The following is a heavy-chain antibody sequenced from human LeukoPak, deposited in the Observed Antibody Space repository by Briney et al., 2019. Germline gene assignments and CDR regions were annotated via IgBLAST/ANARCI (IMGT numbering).Heavy chain of an antibody. CDR1: GYTFTSHD. CDR3: VRTPPNWGFDY. Sequence: ASVKVSCKASGYTFTSHDINWVRQATGQGLEWMGWMSPNSGDTGYARKFQGGVTMTSDSSISTAYMELSSLRSEDTAIYYCVRTPPNWGFDYWGQGTLVTVSS. D-gene: IGHD7-27*01. V-gene: IGHV1-8*01. CDR2: MSPNSGDT. J-gene: IGHJ4*02.